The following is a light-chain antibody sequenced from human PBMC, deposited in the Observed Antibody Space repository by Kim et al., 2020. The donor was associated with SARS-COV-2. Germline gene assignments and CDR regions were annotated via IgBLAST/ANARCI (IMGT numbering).Light chain of an antibody. CDR3: QQYSGSSPP. J-gene: IGKJ4*01. V-gene: IGKV1-5*03. Sequence: DIQMTQSPSSLSASVGDRVTITCRASQSISNWLAWYQQKPGEAPKLLIYAASSLESGVPSRFSGSGSGTEFTLTINNLQPDDFATYFCQQYSGSSPPFGGGTKVEIK. CDR2: AAS. CDR1: QSISNW.